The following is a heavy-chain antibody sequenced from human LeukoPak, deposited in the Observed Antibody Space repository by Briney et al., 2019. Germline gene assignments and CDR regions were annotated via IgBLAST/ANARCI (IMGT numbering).Heavy chain of an antibody. D-gene: IGHD4-11*01. V-gene: IGHV4-39*07. CDR1: GGSISSTTYY. Sequence: SETLSLTCTVSGGSISSTTYYWGWIRQPPGKGLEWVGTIYYSGSTYYNPSLKSRVTISVDTPKNQFSLKLSSVTAADTAVYYCARGPTVKYFDYWGQGTLVTVSS. CDR3: ARGPTVKYFDY. CDR2: IYYSGST. J-gene: IGHJ4*02.